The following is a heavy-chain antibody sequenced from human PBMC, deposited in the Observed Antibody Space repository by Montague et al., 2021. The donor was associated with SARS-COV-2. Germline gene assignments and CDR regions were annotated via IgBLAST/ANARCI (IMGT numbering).Heavy chain of an antibody. V-gene: IGHV4-39*02. CDR2: LYRSGSV. CDR1: GGFIGDSYY. Sequence: SKTLSLTCIVSGGFIGDSYYWAWIRQAPGKGLEWLGSLYRSGSVYSNPSLKSRVSISVDKSKNHFSLRLTSATAAETAVYYCVRGAEEAHFAMDVWGQGITVTVSS. D-gene: IGHD3-10*01. CDR3: VRGAEEAHFAMDV. J-gene: IGHJ6*02.